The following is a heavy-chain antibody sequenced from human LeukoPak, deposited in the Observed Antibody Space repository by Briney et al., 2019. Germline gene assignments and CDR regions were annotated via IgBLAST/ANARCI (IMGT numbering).Heavy chain of an antibody. CDR1: GYTFTNYA. CDR3: TRDQPTLWFGEMVV. V-gene: IGHV1-3*01. J-gene: IGHJ4*02. D-gene: IGHD3-10*01. Sequence: ASVKISCKASGYTFTNYAIHWVRQAPGQRLEWMGWINVGNADTKYSQKFQDRVTITRDTSANTAYMEPSSLRSEDTAVYYCTRDQPTLWFGEMVVWGQGTLVTVSS. CDR2: INVGNADT.